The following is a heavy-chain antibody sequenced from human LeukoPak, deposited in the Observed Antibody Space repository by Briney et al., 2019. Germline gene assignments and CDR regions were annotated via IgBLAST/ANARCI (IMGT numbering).Heavy chain of an antibody. CDR2: ISDTGNT. CDR3: AKAPVTTCRGAFCYPFDY. D-gene: IGHD2-15*01. CDR1: GFTLSSYA. Sequence: GRSLRLSCAASGFTLSSYAMSWVRQAPGKGLEWVSAISDTGNTYHADSVKGRFTISRDSSKNTLFLQMNRLGPEDAAVYYCAKAPVTTCRGAFCYPFDYWGLGTLVTVSS. V-gene: IGHV3-23*01. J-gene: IGHJ4*02.